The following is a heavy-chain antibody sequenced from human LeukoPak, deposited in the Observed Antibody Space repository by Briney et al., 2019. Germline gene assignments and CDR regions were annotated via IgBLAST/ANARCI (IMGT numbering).Heavy chain of an antibody. Sequence: KTGGSLRLSCAASGFTFSSYSMNWVRQAPGKGLEWVSSISSSSSYIYYADSVKGRFTISRDNAKNSLYLQMNSLRAEDTAVYYCARESVVPPPLDYWGQGTLVTVSS. CDR1: GFTFSSYS. J-gene: IGHJ4*01. V-gene: IGHV3-21*01. CDR3: ARESVVPPPLDY. D-gene: IGHD2-2*01. CDR2: ISSSSSYI.